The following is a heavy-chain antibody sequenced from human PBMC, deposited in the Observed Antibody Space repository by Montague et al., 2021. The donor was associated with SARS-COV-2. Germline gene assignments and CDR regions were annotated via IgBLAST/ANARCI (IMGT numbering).Heavy chain of an antibody. J-gene: IGHJ5*02. CDR2: INHSGNT. D-gene: IGHD3-3*01. CDR1: GGSLSGYY. CDR3: ARGADYDFWSGYLGYKWFDP. Sequence: SETLSLTCAVYGGSLSGYYWPWIRPPPGKGLEWIGEINHSGNTNYNPSLKSRLTISVDTSKKQFSLELSSVTTADTAVYYCARGADYDFWSGYLGYKWFDPWGLGTLVTVSS. V-gene: IGHV4-34*01.